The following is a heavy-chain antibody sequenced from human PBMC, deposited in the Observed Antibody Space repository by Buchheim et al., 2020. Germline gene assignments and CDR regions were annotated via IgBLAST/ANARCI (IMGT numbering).Heavy chain of an antibody. CDR3: AKARVVGNSFHFDQ. V-gene: IGHV3-23*01. Sequence: EVQLLESGGGLVKPGESLRLSCGASGFTFSNAWMNWVRQAPGKGVEWVSGISGSGTRTYYADSVKGRFTISRDNSKSTLFPQMNSLRAEDSAVYFCAKARVVGNSFHFDQWGQGTL. CDR1: GFTFSNAW. D-gene: IGHD2-15*01. CDR2: ISGSGTRT. J-gene: IGHJ4*02.